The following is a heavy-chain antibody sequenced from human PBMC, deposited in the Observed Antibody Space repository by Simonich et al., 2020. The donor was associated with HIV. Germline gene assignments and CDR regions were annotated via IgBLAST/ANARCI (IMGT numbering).Heavy chain of an antibody. J-gene: IGHJ4*02. CDR1: GFTFSSYS. Sequence: EVQLVESGGGLVKPVGSLRLSCAASGFTFSSYSMNWVRQAPGKGLDWVSSISSSSSYIYYADSVKGRFTISRDNAKNSLYLQMNSLRAEDTAVYYCARDGRKGSSTSCSDYWGQGTLVTVSS. CDR2: ISSSSSYI. D-gene: IGHD2-2*01. V-gene: IGHV3-21*01. CDR3: ARDGRKGSSTSCSDY.